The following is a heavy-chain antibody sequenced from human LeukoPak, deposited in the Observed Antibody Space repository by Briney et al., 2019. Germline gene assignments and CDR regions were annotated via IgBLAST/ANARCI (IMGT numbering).Heavy chain of an antibody. CDR1: GYTFTSYA. CDR3: ARGILWDFWSGYYFVYYYYMDV. CDR2: INTNTGNP. V-gene: IGHV7-4-1*02. D-gene: IGHD3-3*01. J-gene: IGHJ6*03. Sequence: ASVKVSCKASGYTFTSYAMNWVRQAPGQGLEWMGWINTNTGNPTYAQGFTGRFVFSLDTSVSTAYLQISSLKAEDTAVYYCARGILWDFWSGYYFVYYYYMDVWGKGTTVTVSS.